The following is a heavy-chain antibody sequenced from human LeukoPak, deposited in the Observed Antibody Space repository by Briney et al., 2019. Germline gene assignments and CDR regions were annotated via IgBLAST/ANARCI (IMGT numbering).Heavy chain of an antibody. D-gene: IGHD3-16*02. CDR1: GFTFSSYA. CDR2: MSYDGSNK. CDR3: ARDDRLQGYRYYY. Sequence: GGSLRLSCAASGFTFSSYAMHWVRQAPGKGLEWVAVMSYDGSNKYYADSVKGRFTISRDNSKNTLYLQMNSLRAEDTAVYYCARDDRLQGYRYYYWGQGTLVTVSS. J-gene: IGHJ4*02. V-gene: IGHV3-30*01.